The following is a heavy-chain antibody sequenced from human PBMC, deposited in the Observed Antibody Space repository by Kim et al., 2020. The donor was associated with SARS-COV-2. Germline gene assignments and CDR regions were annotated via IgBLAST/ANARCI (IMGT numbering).Heavy chain of an antibody. V-gene: IGHV4-39*07. J-gene: IGHJ5*02. D-gene: IGHD5-18*01. Sequence: KSRVTISVDTSKNQFSLKLSSVTAADTAVYYCARENTAMAPMEQLGWFDPWGQGTLVTVSS. CDR3: ARENTAMAPMEQLGWFDP.